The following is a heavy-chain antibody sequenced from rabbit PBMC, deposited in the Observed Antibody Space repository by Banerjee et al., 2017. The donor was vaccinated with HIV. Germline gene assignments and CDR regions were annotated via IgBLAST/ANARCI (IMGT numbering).Heavy chain of an antibody. CDR1: GFSFSSSYY. V-gene: IGHV1S40*01. Sequence: QSLEESGGDLVKPEGSLTLTCTASGFSFSSSYYMCWVRQAPGKGLEWIACIYAGSSGFTYYASWAKGRFTISKTSSNTVFLQMTSLTAADTATYFCARNMGYCGDAGDDDAASRLDLWGQGTLVTVS. D-gene: IGHD4-2*01. CDR2: IYAGSSGFT. J-gene: IGHJ3*01. CDR3: ARNMGYCGDAGDDDAASRLDL.